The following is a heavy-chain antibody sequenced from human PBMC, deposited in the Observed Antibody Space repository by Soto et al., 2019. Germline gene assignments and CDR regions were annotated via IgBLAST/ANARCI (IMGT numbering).Heavy chain of an antibody. Sequence: SGPTLVNPTQTLTLTCTSSGFSLSTSGVGVGWIRQPPGKALEWLALIYWDDDKRYSPSLKSRLTITKDTSKNQVVLTMTNMDLVDTATYYCAHSLIGYYYDSSGSNWFDPWGQGTLVTVSS. CDR2: IYWDDDK. CDR3: AHSLIGYYYDSSGSNWFDP. J-gene: IGHJ5*02. V-gene: IGHV2-5*02. CDR1: GFSLSTSGVG. D-gene: IGHD3-22*01.